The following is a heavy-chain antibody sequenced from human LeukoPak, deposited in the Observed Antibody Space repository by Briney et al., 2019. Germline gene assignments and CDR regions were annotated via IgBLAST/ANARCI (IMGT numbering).Heavy chain of an antibody. CDR1: GGSISSYY. CDR2: IYYSGST. D-gene: IGHD5-12*01. V-gene: IGHV4-59*12. CDR3: ARSGSGYLRYYFDY. J-gene: IGHJ4*02. Sequence: SETLSLTCTVSGGSISSYYWSWIRQPPGKGLEWIGYIYYSGSTNYNPSLKSRVTISVDTSKNQFSLKLSSVTAADTAVYYCARSGSGYLRYYFDYWGQGTLVTVSS.